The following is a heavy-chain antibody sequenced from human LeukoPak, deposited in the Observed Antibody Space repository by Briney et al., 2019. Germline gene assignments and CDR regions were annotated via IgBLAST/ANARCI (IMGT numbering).Heavy chain of an antibody. Sequence: PSETLSLTCTVSGSSISGYYWSWIRQPPGKGLEWIGYIYSSEITNYNPSLKSRVMISVDTSKSQFSLKLSSVAAADTAVYFCARYSSGWSYYFDYWGRGTLVTVSS. CDR1: GSSISGYY. CDR3: ARYSSGWSYYFDY. CDR2: IYSSEIT. V-gene: IGHV4-4*09. D-gene: IGHD6-19*01. J-gene: IGHJ4*02.